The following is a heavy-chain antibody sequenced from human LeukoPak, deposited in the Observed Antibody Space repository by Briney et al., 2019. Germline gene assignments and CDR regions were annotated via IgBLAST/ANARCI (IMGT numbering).Heavy chain of an antibody. CDR1: GFTVDSNY. D-gene: IGHD3-22*01. V-gene: IGHV3-53*01. CDR2: IYTGGNT. Sequence: GGSLRLSCAASGFTVDSNYLSWVRQAPGKGLEWVSTIYTGGNTYYAASVKGRFTISRDNSKNTLYLQMNSLRAEDTAVYYCARDKGRSSGYYYYWGQGTLVTVSS. J-gene: IGHJ4*02. CDR3: ARDKGRSSGYYYY.